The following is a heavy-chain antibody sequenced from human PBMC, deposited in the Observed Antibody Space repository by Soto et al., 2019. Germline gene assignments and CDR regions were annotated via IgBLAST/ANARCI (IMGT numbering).Heavy chain of an antibody. D-gene: IGHD6-19*01. J-gene: IGHJ6*02. Sequence: QVQLVQSGAEVKKPGASVKVSCKASGYTFTGYYMHWVRQAPGQGLEWMGWINPNSGGTNYAQKFQGRVTMTRETSISTAYMELSRLRSDDTAVYYCAREGIAVAGTYYYGMDVWGQGTTVTVSS. CDR1: GYTFTGYY. V-gene: IGHV1-2*02. CDR3: AREGIAVAGTYYYGMDV. CDR2: INPNSGGT.